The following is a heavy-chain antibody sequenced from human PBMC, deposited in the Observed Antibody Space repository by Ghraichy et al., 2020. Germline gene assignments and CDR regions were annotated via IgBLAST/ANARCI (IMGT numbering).Heavy chain of an antibody. V-gene: IGHV3-53*01. CDR1: GFTVNSDY. Sequence: GGSLRLSCAASGFTVNSDYMSWVRQAPGKGLEWVSVIYSGGSTYYADSVKGRFTISRDNSKNTLYLHMNSLRAEDTAVYYCARDSDLSGLGSFDYWGQGTLVTVSS. D-gene: IGHD5-12*01. CDR2: IYSGGST. J-gene: IGHJ4*02. CDR3: ARDSDLSGLGSFDY.